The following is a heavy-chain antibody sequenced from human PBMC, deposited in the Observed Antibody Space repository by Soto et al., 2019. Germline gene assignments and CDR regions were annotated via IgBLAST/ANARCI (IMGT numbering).Heavy chain of an antibody. V-gene: IGHV1-3*01. D-gene: IGHD3-16*01. CDR3: GKSRAVITFGGAHSHAIDT. Sequence: ASVKVSCKASGYTFTSYAMHWVRQAPGQRLEWMGWINAGNGNTKYSQKFQGRVTISRDNSKNTLILQMNSLRREDTAVYFCGKSRAVITFGGAHSHAIDTWGQGTLVTVSS. CDR2: INAGNGNT. J-gene: IGHJ4*02. CDR1: GYTFTSYA.